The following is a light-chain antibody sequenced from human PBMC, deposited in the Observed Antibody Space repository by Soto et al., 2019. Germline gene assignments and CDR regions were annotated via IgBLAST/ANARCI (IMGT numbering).Light chain of an antibody. CDR1: QNFNSSH. J-gene: IGKJ1*01. V-gene: IGKV3-20*01. Sequence: EIVLTQSPGTLSLSPGERATLSCWASQNFNSSHLAWYQQKPGQPPRLLIFAASSRATGIPDRFSGSGSGSDFTLTISRLEPEDFAVYFCQQYDTSPTTLGQGTKVDLK. CDR2: AAS. CDR3: QQYDTSPTT.